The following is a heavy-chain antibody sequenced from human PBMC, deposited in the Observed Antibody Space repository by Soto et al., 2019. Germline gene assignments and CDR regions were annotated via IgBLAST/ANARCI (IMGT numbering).Heavy chain of an antibody. V-gene: IGHV3-33*01. CDR2: MWSDGSNR. D-gene: IGHD2-21*02. CDR3: ARDRDDAGDAGY. J-gene: IGHJ4*02. Sequence: QPGGSLRLSCAASGFTFSRYVMHWVRQGPGKGLEWVADMWSDGSNRYYADSVKGRFTISRDNSKNTLYLQMNSLRAEDTAVYYCARDRDDAGDAGYWGQGTLVTVSS. CDR1: GFTFSRYV.